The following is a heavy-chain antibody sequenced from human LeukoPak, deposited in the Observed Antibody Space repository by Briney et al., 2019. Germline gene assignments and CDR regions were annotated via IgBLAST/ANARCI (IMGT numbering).Heavy chain of an antibody. J-gene: IGHJ4*02. V-gene: IGHV1-2*02. CDR1: GYTFTGYY. CDR2: INPNSGGT. Sequence: ASVKVSCTASGYTFTGYYMHWVRQAPGQGLEWMGWINPNSGGTNYQGRVTMTRDTSISTAYMELSRLRSDDTAVYYCASSIAVAGTGFDYWGQGTLVTVSS. CDR3: ASSIAVAGTGFDY. D-gene: IGHD6-19*01.